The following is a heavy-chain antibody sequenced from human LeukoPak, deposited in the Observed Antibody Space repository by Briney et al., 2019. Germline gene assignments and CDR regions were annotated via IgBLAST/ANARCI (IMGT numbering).Heavy chain of an antibody. D-gene: IGHD3-22*01. V-gene: IGHV3-23*01. CDR2: ISGSASST. Sequence: GGSLRLSCAASGFTFSNYAMSWVRQAPGKGLEWVSIISGSASSTYYADSVKGRFTISRDNSRNTLYVQMNSLRAEDTAVYYCAKAQYYYGSSPFDYWGQGTLVTVSS. CDR1: GFTFSNYA. CDR3: AKAQYYYGSSPFDY. J-gene: IGHJ4*02.